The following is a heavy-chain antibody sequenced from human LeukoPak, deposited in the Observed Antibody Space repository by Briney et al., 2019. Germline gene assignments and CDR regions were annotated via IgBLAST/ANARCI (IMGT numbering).Heavy chain of an antibody. CDR3: ARAGGHWHYVY. D-gene: IGHD1-7*01. CDR1: GFTFSGFS. CDR2: IKQDGSER. V-gene: IGHV3-7*01. Sequence: GSLRLSCAASGFTFSGFSMSWVRQSPTKGLEWVANIKQDGSERYYVDSVKGRFTISRDNAKNSLSLQMNNLRVEDTAVYYCARAGGHWHYVYWGQGTVVTVSS. J-gene: IGHJ4*02.